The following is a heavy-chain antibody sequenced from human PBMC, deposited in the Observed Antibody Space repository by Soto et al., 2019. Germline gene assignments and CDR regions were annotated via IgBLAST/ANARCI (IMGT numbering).Heavy chain of an antibody. D-gene: IGHD1-26*01. J-gene: IGHJ4*02. CDR1: GYRFSTYW. Sequence: PGESLKISCKASGYRFSTYWIGWVRQRPGKGPEWMAVIYPGDSDTRESPSFQGQVTISADKSSNTVHLQWRSLKASDTAIYYCARLGGIVDTGTWIQWGQGTPVTVSS. CDR3: ARLGGIVDTGTWIQ. V-gene: IGHV5-51*01. CDR2: IYPGDSDT.